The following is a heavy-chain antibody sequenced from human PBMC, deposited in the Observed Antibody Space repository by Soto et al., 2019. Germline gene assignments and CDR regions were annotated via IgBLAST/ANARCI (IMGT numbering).Heavy chain of an antibody. CDR2: ISYDGSNK. D-gene: IGHD7-27*01. CDR1: GFTFSSYA. Sequence: ESGGGVVQPGRSLRLSCAASGFTFSSYAMHWVRQAPGKGLEWVAVISYDGSNKYYADSVKGRFTISRDNSKNTLYLQMNSLRAEDTAVYYCARVMGMGNWDHYYYGMDVWGQGTTVTVSS. V-gene: IGHV3-30-3*01. CDR3: ARVMGMGNWDHYYYGMDV. J-gene: IGHJ6*02.